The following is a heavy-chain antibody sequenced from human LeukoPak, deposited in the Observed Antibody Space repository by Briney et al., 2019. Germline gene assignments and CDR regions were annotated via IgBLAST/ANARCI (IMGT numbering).Heavy chain of an antibody. V-gene: IGHV3-15*01. Sequence: GGCLRLSCAASGFTFSSYWMSWVRQAPGKGLEWVGRIKSKTDGGTTDYAAPVKGRFTISRDDSKNTLYLQMNSLKTEDTAVYYCTTVLLGSSNWNSVGAFDIWGQGTMVTVSS. J-gene: IGHJ3*02. CDR3: TTVLLGSSNWNSVGAFDI. CDR1: GFTFSSYW. CDR2: IKSKTDGGTT. D-gene: IGHD1-7*01.